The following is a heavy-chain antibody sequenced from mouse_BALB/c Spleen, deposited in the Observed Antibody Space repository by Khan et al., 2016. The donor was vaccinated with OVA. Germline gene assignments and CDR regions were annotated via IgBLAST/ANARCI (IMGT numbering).Heavy chain of an antibody. CDR2: INTYTGEP. CDR3: ARPPYFSYTLDH. Sequence: QIQLVQSGPELKKPGETVKISCKASGYTFTNYGMNWVKQSPGKALKWMGWINTYTGEPTYADDFKGRFAFSLDTSASTAYLQINNLKSEDTATYFCARPPYFSYTLDHCGQGTSVTVPS. V-gene: IGHV9-3-1*01. J-gene: IGHJ4*01. CDR1: GYTFTNYG. D-gene: IGHD2-10*01.